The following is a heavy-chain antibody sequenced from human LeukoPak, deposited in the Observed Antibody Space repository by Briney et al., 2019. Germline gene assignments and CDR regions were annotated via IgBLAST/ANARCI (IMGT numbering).Heavy chain of an antibody. Sequence: PGGSLRLSCAASGFTFSSYAMSWVRQAPGKGLEWVSAISGSGGSTYYADSVKGRFTISRDNSKNTLYLQMNSLRAEGTAVYYCAKFFHDSSGEFQHWGQGTLVTVSS. J-gene: IGHJ1*01. D-gene: IGHD3-22*01. CDR2: ISGSGGST. V-gene: IGHV3-23*01. CDR3: AKFFHDSSGEFQH. CDR1: GFTFSSYA.